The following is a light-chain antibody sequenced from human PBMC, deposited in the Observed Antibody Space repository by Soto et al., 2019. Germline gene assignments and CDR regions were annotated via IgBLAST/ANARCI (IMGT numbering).Light chain of an antibody. CDR2: GAS. V-gene: IGKV3-15*01. J-gene: IGKJ5*01. CDR1: QSVSRSY. Sequence: VLTRGPGPVSLCPGERGARYDSASQSVSRSYLAWYQQKPGQAPRLLIYGASTRATGFPARFSGSRCGTVLALLISSLSYEDFAIYYCQHYDNWLIDFGEGNDWRL. CDR3: QHYDNWLID.